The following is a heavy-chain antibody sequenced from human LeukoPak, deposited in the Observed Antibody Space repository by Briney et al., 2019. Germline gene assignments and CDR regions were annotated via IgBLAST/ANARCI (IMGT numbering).Heavy chain of an antibody. V-gene: IGHV1-69*05. J-gene: IGHJ4*02. Sequence: AASVKVSCKASGGTFSSYAISWVRQAPGQGLEWMGGIIPIFGTANYAQKFQGRVTMTRDTSISTAYLELSRLTSDDTAVYYCARGHPQAPSFDYWGQGTLVTVSS. CDR1: GGTFSSYA. CDR3: ARGHPQAPSFDY. CDR2: IIPIFGTA.